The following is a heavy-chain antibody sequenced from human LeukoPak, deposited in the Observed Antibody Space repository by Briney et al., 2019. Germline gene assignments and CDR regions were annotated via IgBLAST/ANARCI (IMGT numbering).Heavy chain of an antibody. CDR2: INPNSGGT. D-gene: IGHD3-10*01. CDR3: ARCPRLWFGELSYYYYMDV. J-gene: IGHJ6*03. CDR1: GYIFTGHY. V-gene: IGHV1-2*02. Sequence: GASVKVSCKASGYIFTGHYMHWVRQAPGQGLEWMGWINPNSGGTNYAQKFQGRVTMTRDTSISTAYMVLSRLRSDDTAVYYCARCPRLWFGELSYYYYMDVWGKGTTVTVSS.